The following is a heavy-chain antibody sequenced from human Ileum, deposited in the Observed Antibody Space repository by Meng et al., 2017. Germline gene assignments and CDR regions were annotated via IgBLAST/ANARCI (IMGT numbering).Heavy chain of an antibody. CDR3: ARGWGGAFDP. J-gene: IGHJ5*02. D-gene: IGHD3-16*01. V-gene: IGHV1-18*01. Sequence: QVQLVQSGAEVKQPGASAKASCKASGYTFTSFGITWVRQAPGQGLEWMGGISAYNGNTNYAHKVQGRVTMTTDTSTSTAYMELRSLRSDDTAVYYCARGWGGAFDPWGQGTLVTVSS. CDR1: GYTFTSFG. CDR2: ISAYNGNT.